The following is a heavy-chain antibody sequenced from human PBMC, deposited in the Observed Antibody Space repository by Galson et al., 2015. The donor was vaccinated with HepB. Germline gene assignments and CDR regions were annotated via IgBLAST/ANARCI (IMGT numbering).Heavy chain of an antibody. CDR3: ARLSSSGWLDP. J-gene: IGHJ5*02. CDR1: GFTFSTYR. V-gene: IGHV3-21*06. Sequence: SLRLSCAVSGFTFSTYRVNWVRQAPGKGLEWVSSISSGSVYIYYADSVKGRLTISRDNAKNSLYLQMDSLRAEDTAVYYCARLSSSGWLDPWGQGTLVTVSS. CDR2: ISSGSVYI. D-gene: IGHD6-6*01.